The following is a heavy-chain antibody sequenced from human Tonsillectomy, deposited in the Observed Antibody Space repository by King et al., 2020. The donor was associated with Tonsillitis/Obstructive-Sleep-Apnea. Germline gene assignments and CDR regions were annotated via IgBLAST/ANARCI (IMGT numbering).Heavy chain of an antibody. Sequence: VQLVESGAEVKKPGESLKISCKGSGYSFTSYWIGLVRQMPGKGLEWMGIIYPGDSDTRYSPSFQGQVTISADKSISTAYLQWSSLKASDIAMYYCARQVLGYYDILTGFLDAFDIWGQGQWSPSLQ. CDR1: GYSFTSYW. J-gene: IGHJ3*02. CDR3: ARQVLGYYDILTGFLDAFDI. V-gene: IGHV5-51*01. CDR2: IYPGDSDT. D-gene: IGHD3-9*01.